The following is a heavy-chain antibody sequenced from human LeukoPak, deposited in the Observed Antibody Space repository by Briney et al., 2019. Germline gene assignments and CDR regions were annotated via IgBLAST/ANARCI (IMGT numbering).Heavy chain of an antibody. CDR1: GYSFTNYW. J-gene: IGHJ6*02. V-gene: IGHV5-51*01. CDR2: IYPGDSDT. Sequence: GESLKISCKGSGYSFTNYWIGWVRQMPGKGLEWMGIIYPGDSDTRYSPSFQGQVTISADKSISTAYLQWSSLKASDTAMYYCARRAGSPGGYYGMDVWGQGTTVTVSS. D-gene: IGHD3-10*01. CDR3: ARRAGSPGGYYGMDV.